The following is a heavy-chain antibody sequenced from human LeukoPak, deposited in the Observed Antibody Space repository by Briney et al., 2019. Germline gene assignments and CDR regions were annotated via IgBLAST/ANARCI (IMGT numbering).Heavy chain of an antibody. J-gene: IGHJ4*02. D-gene: IGHD3-22*01. CDR2: IYYSGST. CDR1: GGSISSYY. V-gene: IGHV4-59*01. CDR3: ARGAADYYDSSGPSDY. Sequence: SETLSLTRTVSGGSISSYYWSWIRQPPGKGLEWIGYIYYSGSTNYNPSLKSRVTISVDTSKNQFSLKLSSVIAADTAVYYCARGAADYYDSSGPSDYWGQGTLVTVSS.